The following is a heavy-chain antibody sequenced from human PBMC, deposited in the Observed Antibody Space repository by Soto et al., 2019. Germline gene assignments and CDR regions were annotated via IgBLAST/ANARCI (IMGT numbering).Heavy chain of an antibody. D-gene: IGHD6-19*01. Sequence: PSETLSLTCTVSGGSISSGDYYWSWIRQPPGKGLEWIGYIYYSGSTYYNPSLKSRVTISVDTSKNQFSLKLSSVTAADTAVYYCANAVAGRSYFDYWGQGTLVTVSS. V-gene: IGHV4-30-4*01. J-gene: IGHJ4*02. CDR3: ANAVAGRSYFDY. CDR2: IYYSGST. CDR1: GGSISSGDYY.